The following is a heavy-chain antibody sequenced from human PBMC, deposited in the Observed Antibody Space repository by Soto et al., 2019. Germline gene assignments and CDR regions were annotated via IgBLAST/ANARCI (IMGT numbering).Heavy chain of an antibody. D-gene: IGHD3-22*01. CDR3: ARLVITGEFDY. V-gene: IGHV1-2*04. J-gene: IGHJ4*02. Sequence: AAVKVSCKASGYNFADYHIHWVRQAPGQGFEWMGWINPESGDTKCAQNFQGWVTMTTDTSSSTAYLGLRRLLSDDTAVYFCARLVITGEFDYWGQGTLVTVSS. CDR2: INPESGDT. CDR1: GYNFADYH.